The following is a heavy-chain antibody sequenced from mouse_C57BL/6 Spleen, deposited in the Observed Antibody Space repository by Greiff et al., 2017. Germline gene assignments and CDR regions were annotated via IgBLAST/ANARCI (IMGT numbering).Heavy chain of an antibody. J-gene: IGHJ4*01. Sequence: QVQLQQPGAELVKPGASVKLSCKASGYTFTSYWMHWVKQRPGRGLEWIGRIVPNSGGTKYNEKFKSKATLTVDKPSSTAYMQLSSLTSEDSAVYYCAREGNYPYYAMDYWGQGTSVTVSS. D-gene: IGHD2-1*01. CDR1: GYTFTSYW. CDR2: IVPNSGGT. V-gene: IGHV1-72*01. CDR3: AREGNYPYYAMDY.